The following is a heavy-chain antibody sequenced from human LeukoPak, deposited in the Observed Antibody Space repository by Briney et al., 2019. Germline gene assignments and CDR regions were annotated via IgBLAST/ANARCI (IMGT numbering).Heavy chain of an antibody. J-gene: IGHJ6*03. D-gene: IGHD3-3*01. CDR3: ARVARDTIFGVVINYYYYYMDV. V-gene: IGHV3-7*01. Sequence: GGSLRLSCAASGFTFSSYWMSWVRQAPGKGLEWVANIKQDGSEKYYVDSVKGRFTISRDNAKNSLYLQMNSLRAEDTAVYYCARVARDTIFGVVINYYYYYMDVWGKGTTVTVSS. CDR2: IKQDGSEK. CDR1: GFTFSSYW.